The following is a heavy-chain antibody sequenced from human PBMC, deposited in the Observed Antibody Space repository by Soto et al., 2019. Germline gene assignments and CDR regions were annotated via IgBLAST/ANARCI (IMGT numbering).Heavy chain of an antibody. J-gene: IGHJ4*02. CDR2: ISGSGGST. CDR1: GFTFSSYA. V-gene: IGHV3-23*01. Sequence: PGVSLRLSCAASGFTFSSYAMSWFRQAPGEGLEWVSAISGSGGSTYYADSVKGRFTISRDNSKNTLYPQMNSLRAEDTAVYYCAKDMGIGAPRKFSPFDYWGQGTLVTVSS. CDR3: AKDMGIGAPRKFSPFDY. D-gene: IGHD6-13*01.